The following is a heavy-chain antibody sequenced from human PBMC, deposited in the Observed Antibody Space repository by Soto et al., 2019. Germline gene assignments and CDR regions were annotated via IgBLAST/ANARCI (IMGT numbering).Heavy chain of an antibody. V-gene: IGHV4-30-2*01. CDR3: ARTPDI. CDR2: LYHSGST. Sequence: QLQLQESGSGLVKPSQTLSLTCAVSGGSISSGGYSWSWIRQPLGKGLEWIGYLYHSGSTYYNPSLTSRVTIPVARPKNHFSLKLSSVTAADTAVYYCARTPDIWGQGTMVTFSS. CDR1: GGSISSGGYS. J-gene: IGHJ3*02.